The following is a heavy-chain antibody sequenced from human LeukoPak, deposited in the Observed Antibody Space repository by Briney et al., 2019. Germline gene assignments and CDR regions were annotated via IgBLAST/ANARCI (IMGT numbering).Heavy chain of an antibody. CDR2: IIPIFGTA. V-gene: IGHV1-69*01. D-gene: IGHD3-10*01. CDR1: GGTFSSYA. J-gene: IGHJ5*02. Sequence: SVKVSCKASGGTFSSYAISWARQAPGQGLEWMGGIIPIFGTANYAQKFQGRVTITADESTSTAYMELSSLRSEDTAVYYCARAHVLWFGTNPGRFDRWGQGTLVTVSS. CDR3: ARAHVLWFGTNPGRFDR.